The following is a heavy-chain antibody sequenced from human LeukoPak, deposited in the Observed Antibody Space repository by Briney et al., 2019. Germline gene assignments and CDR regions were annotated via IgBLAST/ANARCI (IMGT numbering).Heavy chain of an antibody. V-gene: IGHV3-64*02. Sequence: GGSLRLSCAASGFTFSDYSMHWVRQAPGKGLECVSAISGNGGSTYYADSVTGRFTISRDNSKNTLYLQMGSLRAEDMAVYYCAGGPPGDFDYWGQGTLVTVSS. CDR3: AGGPPGDFDY. CDR2: ISGNGGST. D-gene: IGHD3-10*01. J-gene: IGHJ4*02. CDR1: GFTFSDYS.